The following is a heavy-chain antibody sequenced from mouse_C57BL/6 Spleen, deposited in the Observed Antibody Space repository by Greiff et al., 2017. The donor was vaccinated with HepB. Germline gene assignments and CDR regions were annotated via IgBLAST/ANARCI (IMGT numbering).Heavy chain of an antibody. Sequence: DVKLQESGPGLVKPSQSLSLTCSVTGYSITSGYYWNWIRQFPGNKLEWMGYISYDGSNNYNPSLKNRISITRDTSKNQFFLKLNSVTTEDTATYYCARRGDYDDSWFAYWGQGTLVTVSA. CDR1: GYSITSGYY. D-gene: IGHD2-4*01. V-gene: IGHV3-6*01. J-gene: IGHJ3*01. CDR3: ARRGDYDDSWFAY. CDR2: ISYDGSN.